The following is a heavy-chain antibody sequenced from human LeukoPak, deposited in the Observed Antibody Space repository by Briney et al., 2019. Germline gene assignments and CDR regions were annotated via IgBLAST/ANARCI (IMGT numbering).Heavy chain of an antibody. V-gene: IGHV4-39*01. CDR3: ASDPPTH. CDR2: IYYSGST. CDR1: GGSISSSSYY. J-gene: IGHJ4*02. Sequence: SETLPLTCTVYGGSISSSSYYWGWIRQPPGKGLEWIGSIYYSGSTYYNPSLKSRVTISVDTSKNQFSLKLSSVTAADTAVYCCASDPPTHGGQGTLVTVSS. D-gene: IGHD4-17*01.